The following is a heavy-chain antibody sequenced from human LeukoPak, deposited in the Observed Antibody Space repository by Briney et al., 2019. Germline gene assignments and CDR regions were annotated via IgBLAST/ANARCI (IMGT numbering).Heavy chain of an antibody. CDR2: NSGSGGST. V-gene: IGHV3-23*01. Sequence: PGGSLRLPCAASGFTFSSYAMSWVRQAPGKGLEWVSANSGSGGSTYYADSVKGRFTISRENSKNTLYLQMNSLRAEDTAVYYCAKDLKRWQQLRWFDPWGQGTLVTVSS. CDR1: GFTFSSYA. D-gene: IGHD6-13*01. J-gene: IGHJ5*02. CDR3: AKDLKRWQQLRWFDP.